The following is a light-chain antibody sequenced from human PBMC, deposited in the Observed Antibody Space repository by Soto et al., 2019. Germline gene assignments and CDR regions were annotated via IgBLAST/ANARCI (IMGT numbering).Light chain of an antibody. Sequence: EIRMTQYPATLSVSPGEIATLSCRSIQSVSSNLAWYQQKPGQAPRLLIYGASTRATGIPARFSGSGSGTEFTITISSLQSEDHAVYYCHQYNNWTPWTFGQGTKVDIK. CDR2: GAS. J-gene: IGKJ1*01. V-gene: IGKV3-15*01. CDR1: QSVSSN. CDR3: HQYNNWTPWT.